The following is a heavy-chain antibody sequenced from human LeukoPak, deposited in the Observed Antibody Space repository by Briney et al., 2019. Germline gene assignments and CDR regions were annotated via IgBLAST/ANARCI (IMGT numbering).Heavy chain of an antibody. D-gene: IGHD4-17*01. J-gene: IGHJ6*02. V-gene: IGHV3-33*01. CDR3: AREALRSPYYYGMDV. Sequence: SGGSLRLSCAASGFTFSSYGMHWVRQAPGKGLEWVAVIWYDGSNKYYADSVKGRFTISRDNSKNTLYLQMNSLRAEDTAVYYCAREALRSPYYYGMDVWGQGTTVTVSS. CDR1: GFTFSSYG. CDR2: IWYDGSNK.